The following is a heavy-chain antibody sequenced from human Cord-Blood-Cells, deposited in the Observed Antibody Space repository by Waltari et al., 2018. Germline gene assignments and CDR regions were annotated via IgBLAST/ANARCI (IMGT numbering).Heavy chain of an antibody. Sequence: QVQLQQWGAGLLKPSETLSLTYAVYGGSFSGYYWSWIRQPPGKGLEWIGEINQSESTNYNPSLKSRVTRAVDTSKNQFSLKLSSVTAADTAVYYCARGVGCTNGVCYTGAFDIWGQGTMVTVSS. CDR3: ARGVGCTNGVCYTGAFDI. V-gene: IGHV4-34*01. CDR1: GGSFSGYY. D-gene: IGHD2-8*01. J-gene: IGHJ3*02. CDR2: INQSEST.